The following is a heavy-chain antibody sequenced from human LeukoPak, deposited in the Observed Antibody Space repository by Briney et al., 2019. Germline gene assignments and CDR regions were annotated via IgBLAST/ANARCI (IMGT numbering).Heavy chain of an antibody. J-gene: IGHJ4*02. CDR3: ARDREWLLHYYFDY. D-gene: IGHD3-3*01. V-gene: IGHV3-7*01. CDR2: IKQDGSEK. CDR1: GFTFSSYW. Sequence: GGSLRLSCAASGFTFSSYWMSWVRQAPGKGLEWVANIKQDGSEKYYVDSVKGRLTISRDNAKNSLYLQMNSLRAEDTAVYYCARDREWLLHYYFDYWGQGTLVTVSS.